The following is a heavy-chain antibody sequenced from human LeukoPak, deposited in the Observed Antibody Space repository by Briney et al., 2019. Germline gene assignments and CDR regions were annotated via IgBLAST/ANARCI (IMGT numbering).Heavy chain of an antibody. CDR1: GGSISSSNW. D-gene: IGHD3-22*01. CDR2: IYHSGSA. V-gene: IGHV4-4*02. J-gene: IGHJ6*02. Sequence: SGTLSLTCAVSGGSISSSNWWGWVRQPPGKGLEWIGEIYHSGSANYNPSLKSRVTISVDKSKNQFSLRLSSVTAADTAVYYCAKPGISTIVRGYGMDVWGQGTTVTVPS. CDR3: AKPGISTIVRGYGMDV.